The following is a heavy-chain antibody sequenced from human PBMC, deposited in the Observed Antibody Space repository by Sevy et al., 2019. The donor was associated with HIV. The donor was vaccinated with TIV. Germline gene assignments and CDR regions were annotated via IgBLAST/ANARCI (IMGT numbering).Heavy chain of an antibody. V-gene: IGHV4-61*01. CDR2: VYYSGST. J-gene: IGHJ4*02. CDR1: GGSISSRSYY. Sequence: SETLSLTCTVSGGSISSRSYYWSWIRQPPGKGLEWIWSVYYSGSTNYNPSLKSRVTISVDTSKNQFFLKLSSVTAADTAVYYCARDFSWNGLDYWGQGTLVTVSS. D-gene: IGHD1-1*01. CDR3: ARDFSWNGLDY.